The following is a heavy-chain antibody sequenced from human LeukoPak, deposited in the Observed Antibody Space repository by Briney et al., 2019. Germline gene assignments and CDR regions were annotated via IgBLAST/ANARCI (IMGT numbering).Heavy chain of an antibody. V-gene: IGHV3-48*04. CDR2: ISSSSSTI. CDR3: ARDKYSSSWYGDFQH. Sequence: PGGSLRLSCAASGFTFSSYSMNWVRQAPGKGLEWVSYISSSSSTIYYADSVKGRFTISRDNAKNSLYLQMNSLRAEDTAVYYCARDKYSSSWYGDFQHWGQGTLVTVSS. CDR1: GFTFSSYS. J-gene: IGHJ1*01. D-gene: IGHD6-13*01.